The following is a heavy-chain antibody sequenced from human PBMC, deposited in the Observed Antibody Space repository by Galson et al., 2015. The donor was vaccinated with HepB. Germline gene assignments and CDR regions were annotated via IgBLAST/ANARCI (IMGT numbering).Heavy chain of an antibody. J-gene: IGHJ3*01. CDR1: EFPLTSYG. D-gene: IGHD5-24*01. CDR3: TRDSIYAFDV. CDR2: IWSDGTYT. Sequence: SLRLSCAASEFPLTSYGIHWVRQSPGKGLEWVAIIWSDGTYTYYTDSVKGRFTISRDTSKNTVYLQMSSLRTEDTAVYYCTRDSIYAFDVWGQGAKVFVSS. V-gene: IGHV3-33*01.